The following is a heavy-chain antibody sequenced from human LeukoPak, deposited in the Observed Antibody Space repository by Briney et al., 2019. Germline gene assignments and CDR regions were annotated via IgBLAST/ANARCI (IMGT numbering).Heavy chain of an antibody. CDR1: GFTFGSYA. J-gene: IGHJ4*02. V-gene: IGHV3-23*01. D-gene: IGHD3-22*01. Sequence: GGSLRLSCAASGFTFGSYAMSWVRQAPGKGLEWVSAISGSGGSTYYTDPVKGRFTISRDNSKNTLYLQMNSLRAEDTAVYYCAKDRPNYHESNGDYYRRNGDYWGQGTLVTVSS. CDR3: AKDRPNYHESNGDYYRRNGDY. CDR2: ISGSGGST.